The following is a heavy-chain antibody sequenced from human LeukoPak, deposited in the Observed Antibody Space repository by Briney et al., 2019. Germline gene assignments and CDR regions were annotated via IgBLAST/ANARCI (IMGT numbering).Heavy chain of an antibody. CDR2: ISSSGTAM. CDR3: ARVSYSPSPTPFDY. J-gene: IGHJ4*02. CDR1: GFTFSRYT. D-gene: IGHD2-15*01. Sequence: PGGSLRLSCAASGFTFSRYTMFWVRQAPGMGLERVSYISSSGTAMDYADSVKGRFTISRDNAKNSLYLQMNSLRAEDTAVYYCARVSYSPSPTPFDYWGQGTRVTVSS. V-gene: IGHV3-48*01.